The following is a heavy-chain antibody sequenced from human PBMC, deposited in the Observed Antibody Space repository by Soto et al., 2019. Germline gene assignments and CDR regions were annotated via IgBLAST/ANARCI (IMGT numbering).Heavy chain of an antibody. CDR3: ARRGYSYGVYYGMDV. J-gene: IGHJ6*02. V-gene: IGHV5-51*01. D-gene: IGHD5-18*01. CDR2: IYPGDSDT. CDR1: GYSFTIYW. Sequence: PGESLKISCNGSGYSFTIYWIGWVRQMPGKGLEWMGIIYPGDSDTRYSPSFQGQVTISADKSISTAYLQWSSLKASDTAMYYCARRGYSYGVYYGMDVWGQGTTVTVSS.